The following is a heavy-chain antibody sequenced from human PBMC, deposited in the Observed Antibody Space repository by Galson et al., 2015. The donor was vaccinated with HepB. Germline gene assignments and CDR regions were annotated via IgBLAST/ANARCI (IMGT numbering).Heavy chain of an antibody. CDR1: GYSFTSYW. CDR3: ARHTHSSTSRGGWFDP. J-gene: IGHJ5*02. D-gene: IGHD2-2*01. V-gene: IGHV5-51*01. CDR2: IYPGDSDT. Sequence: QSGAEVKKPGESLKISCKGSGYSFTSYWIGWVRQMPGKGLEWMGIIYPGDSDTRYSPSFQGQVTISADKSISTAYLQWSSLKASDTAMYYCARHTHSSTSRGGWFDPWGQGTLVTVSS.